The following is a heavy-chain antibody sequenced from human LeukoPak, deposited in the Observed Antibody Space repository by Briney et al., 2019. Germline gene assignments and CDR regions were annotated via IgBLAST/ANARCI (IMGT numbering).Heavy chain of an antibody. J-gene: IGHJ3*02. D-gene: IGHD2-15*01. Sequence: HSGGSLRLSCAASGFTFSSYWMSWVRQAPGKGLEWVANIKQDGSEKYYVDSVKGRFTISRDNAKNSLYLQMNGLRAEDTAVYYCARDDPYDSDAFDIWGQGTMVTVSS. CDR1: GFTFSSYW. V-gene: IGHV3-7*01. CDR2: IKQDGSEK. CDR3: ARDDPYDSDAFDI.